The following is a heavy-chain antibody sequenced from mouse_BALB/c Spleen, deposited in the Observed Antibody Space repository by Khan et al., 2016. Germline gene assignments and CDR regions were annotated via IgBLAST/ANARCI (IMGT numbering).Heavy chain of an antibody. Sequence: VQLQQSGPELVKTGASVKISCKASGYSFTGYYMHWVKQSHGKSLEWIGNIDPYFGSTSYNQKFKGKATLTVDKSSSTAYMQLKSLTSEDSSVYYCAREGGNYVWFAYWGQGTLVTVSA. CDR1: GYSFTGYY. CDR2: IDPYFGST. D-gene: IGHD2-1*01. CDR3: AREGGNYVWFAY. J-gene: IGHJ3*01. V-gene: IGHV1S135*01.